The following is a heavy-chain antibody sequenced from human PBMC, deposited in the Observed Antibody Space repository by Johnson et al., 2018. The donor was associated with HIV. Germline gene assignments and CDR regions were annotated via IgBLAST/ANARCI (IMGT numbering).Heavy chain of an antibody. CDR2: IKEDGSDK. CDR3: VRRASDPSTWLGGSLNAFDI. CDR1: GFSFSNYW. V-gene: IGHV3-7*01. D-gene: IGHD6-13*01. Sequence: VQLVESGGGVVQPGESLRLSCAASGFSFSNYWMTWVRQAPGKVLEWVATIKEDGSDKYDVDSVKGRFTIARDNAENSLYLQMRTLRVEDTAVYFCVRRASDPSTWLGGSLNAFDIWGQGTLVTVSS. J-gene: IGHJ3*02.